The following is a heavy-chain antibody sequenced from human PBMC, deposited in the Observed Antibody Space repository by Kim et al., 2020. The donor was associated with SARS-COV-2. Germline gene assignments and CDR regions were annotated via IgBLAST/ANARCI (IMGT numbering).Heavy chain of an antibody. V-gene: IGHV1-3*01. Sequence: QGRVTITRDTSASTAYMELSSLRSEDTAVYYCAREWPGMGLWVGELSPLDYWGQGTLVTVSS. CDR3: AREWPGMGLWVGELSPLDY. J-gene: IGHJ4*02. D-gene: IGHD3-10*01.